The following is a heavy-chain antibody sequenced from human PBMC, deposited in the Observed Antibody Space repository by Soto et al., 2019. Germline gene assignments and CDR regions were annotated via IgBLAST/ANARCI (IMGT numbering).Heavy chain of an antibody. J-gene: IGHJ4*02. CDR2: MNPNSGNT. Sequence: QVQLVQSGAEVKKPGASVKVSCKASGYTFTSYDINWVRQAIGQGLEWKGWMNPNSGNTGYAQKFQGRVSMTRNTSISTAYMELSSLRSEDTAVYYCASLYCSGGSCDFWGQGTLVTVSS. D-gene: IGHD2-15*01. V-gene: IGHV1-8*01. CDR3: ASLYCSGGSCDF. CDR1: GYTFTSYD.